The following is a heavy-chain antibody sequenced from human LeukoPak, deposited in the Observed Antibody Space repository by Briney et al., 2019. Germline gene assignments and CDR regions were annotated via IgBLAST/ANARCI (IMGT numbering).Heavy chain of an antibody. CDR2: IYSGGST. V-gene: IGHV3-53*01. D-gene: IGHD5-24*01. CDR3: ARAGRDGYNYADY. J-gene: IGHJ4*02. CDR1: GLTVSSNY. Sequence: GGSLRLSCAASGLTVSSNYMSWVRQAPGKGLEWVSVIYSGGSTYYADSVKGRITISRDNSKNTLYLQMNSLRAEDTAVYYCARAGRDGYNYADYWGQGTLVTVSS.